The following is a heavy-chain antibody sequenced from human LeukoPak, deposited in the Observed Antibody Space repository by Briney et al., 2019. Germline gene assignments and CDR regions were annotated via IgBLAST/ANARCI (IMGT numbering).Heavy chain of an antibody. CDR2: IYYSGST. Sequence: SQTLSLTCSVSGGSISSGPYYWSCIRQPPGKGLECIGYIYYSGSTNYNPSLKSRVTISVDTSKNQFSLKLSSVTAADTAVYYCARLSHPYVWGSYLDYWGQGTLVTVSS. CDR3: ARLSHPYVWGSYLDY. CDR1: GGSISSGPYY. V-gene: IGHV4-61*01. J-gene: IGHJ4*02. D-gene: IGHD3-16*02.